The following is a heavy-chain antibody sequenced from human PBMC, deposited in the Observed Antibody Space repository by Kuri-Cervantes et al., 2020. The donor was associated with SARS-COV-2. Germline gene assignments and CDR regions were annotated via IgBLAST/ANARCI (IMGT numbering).Heavy chain of an antibody. J-gene: IGHJ3*02. D-gene: IGHD4-11*01. CDR1: GFTFSSYA. CDR3: ARDQDDYSNYHAFDI. Sequence: GGSLRLSCAASGFTFSSYAMHWVRQAPGKGLEWVAVISHDGSNKYYADSVKGRFTISRDNSKNTLYLQMNSLRAEDTAVYYCARDQDDYSNYHAFDIWGQGTMVTVSS. V-gene: IGHV3-30*04. CDR2: ISHDGSNK.